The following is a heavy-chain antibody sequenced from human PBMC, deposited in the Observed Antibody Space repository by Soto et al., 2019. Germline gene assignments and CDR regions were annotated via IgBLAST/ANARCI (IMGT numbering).Heavy chain of an antibody. V-gene: IGHV3-23*01. CDR1: GFTVSRKA. CDR2: ISGSVIST. D-gene: IGHD2-15*01. CDR3: AKGYMVAATYPLFYFDD. J-gene: IGHJ4*02. Sequence: GGSLRLSCIASGFTVSRKAMSWVRQAPGKGLEWASSISGSVISTYYADSVKGRFTISRDTSKSTVYLQMNSVRAEDTAVYFCAKGYMVAATYPLFYFDDWGQGTLVTVSS.